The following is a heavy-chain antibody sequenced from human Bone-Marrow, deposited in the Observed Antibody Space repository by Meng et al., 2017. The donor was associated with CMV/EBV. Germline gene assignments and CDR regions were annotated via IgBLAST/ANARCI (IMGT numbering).Heavy chain of an antibody. D-gene: IGHD1-26*01. Sequence: ESLKISCTVSGYSISSGYYWGWIRQPPGKGLEWIGSIYHSGSTYYNPSLKRRVTISVDTSKNQFSLKLSSVTAADTAVYYCARARELLQGHNWFDPWGQGTLVTVSS. CDR2: IYHSGST. J-gene: IGHJ5*02. CDR3: ARARELLQGHNWFDP. CDR1: GYSISSGYY. V-gene: IGHV4-38-2*02.